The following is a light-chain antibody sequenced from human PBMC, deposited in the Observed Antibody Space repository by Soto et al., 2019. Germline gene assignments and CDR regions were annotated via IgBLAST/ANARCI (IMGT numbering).Light chain of an antibody. Sequence: EIEIDQSPDTRSVKAGERATLSCRASQTVSSGLAWYQQTPGQAPRLLIYGASTRATGVPPKFRGSASGTEFTLTISSLQSEDFTVYYWQHYNKLSLAFGQGTKVDIK. CDR2: GAS. CDR3: QHYNKLSLA. J-gene: IGKJ1*01. V-gene: IGKV3-15*01. CDR1: QTVSSG.